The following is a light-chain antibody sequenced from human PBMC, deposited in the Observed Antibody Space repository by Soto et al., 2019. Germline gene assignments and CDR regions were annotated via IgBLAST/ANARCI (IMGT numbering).Light chain of an antibody. CDR3: QQYNSYRT. V-gene: IGKV1-5*03. CDR1: QSISSW. CDR2: KAS. Sequence: DIPMTQSPSTLSASVGDRVTITCRASQSISSWLAWYQQQPGKAPKLLIYKASSLESGVPSRFSGSGSGTEFTLTISSLQPDDFATYYCQQYNSYRTFGQGTKVEIK. J-gene: IGKJ1*01.